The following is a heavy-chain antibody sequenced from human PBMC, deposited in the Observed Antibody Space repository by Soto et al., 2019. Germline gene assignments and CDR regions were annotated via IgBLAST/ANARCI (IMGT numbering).Heavy chain of an antibody. Sequence: SQSMSLTWTVSGGSISNYYWSWIRQSPGKGLEWIGYISATGNTNSNPSLRRRATISMDTSKTQLSRKLSSVTPAATAVYYCASARITMVREVIKYNMDVWGQGTTVTVSS. CDR2: ISATGNT. V-gene: IGHV4-4*09. J-gene: IGHJ6*02. CDR1: GGSISNYY. D-gene: IGHD3-10*01. CDR3: ASARITMVREVIKYNMDV.